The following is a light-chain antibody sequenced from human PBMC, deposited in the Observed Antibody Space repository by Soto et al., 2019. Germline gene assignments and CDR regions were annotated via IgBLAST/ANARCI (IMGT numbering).Light chain of an antibody. CDR1: SSDVGGYNY. CDR2: EVS. V-gene: IGLV2-8*01. J-gene: IGLJ2*01. Sequence: QSVLTQPPSASGSPGQSVTISCTGTSSDVGGYNYVSWYQQHPGKAPKLMIYEVSKRPSGVPDRFSGSKSGNTASLTVAGLQDEDDADYYCSSYAGSNNIVVFGGGTKLTVL. CDR3: SSYAGSNNIVV.